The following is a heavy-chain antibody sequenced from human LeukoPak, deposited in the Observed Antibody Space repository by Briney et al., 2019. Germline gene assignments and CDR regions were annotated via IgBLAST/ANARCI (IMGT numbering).Heavy chain of an antibody. CDR1: GYTFTGYY. Sequence: GASVKVSCKASGYTFTGYYMHWVRQAPGQGLEWMGWINPNSGGTNYAQKFQGRVTMTRDTSISTAYMELSRLRSDDTAVYYCARSAGYSSGWYYLDYWGQGTLVTVSS. CDR2: INPNSGGT. V-gene: IGHV1-2*02. D-gene: IGHD6-19*01. CDR3: ARSAGYSSGWYYLDY. J-gene: IGHJ4*02.